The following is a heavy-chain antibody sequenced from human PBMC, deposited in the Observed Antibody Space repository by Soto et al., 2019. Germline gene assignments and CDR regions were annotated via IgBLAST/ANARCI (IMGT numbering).Heavy chain of an antibody. J-gene: IGHJ4*02. CDR2: ITNTGRDT. D-gene: IGHD3-10*01. Sequence: PVGSLRLSCAASGFTFSSNAMTWVRRAPGQGLEWVSVITNTGRDTLYADSVKGRFTMSRDNSKNILYLQMNSLRAEDTAIYYCARASGESYPGSRVFDSWGQGTRVTVSS. V-gene: IGHV3-23*01. CDR3: ARASGESYPGSRVFDS. CDR1: GFTFSSNA.